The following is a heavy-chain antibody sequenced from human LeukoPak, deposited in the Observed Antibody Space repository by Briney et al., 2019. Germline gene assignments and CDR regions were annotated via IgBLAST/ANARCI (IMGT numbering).Heavy chain of an antibody. CDR1: GYTFTDYY. CDR2: INPSSGAT. J-gene: IGHJ4*02. V-gene: IGHV1-2*02. CDR3: SREDY. Sequence: GASVKVSCKASGYTFTDYYLHWVRQAPGQGLEWVGWINPSSGATNYAQKFQGRVTTTRDTSITTVYMELSRLRSDDTAVYYCSREDYWGQGTLVTVSS.